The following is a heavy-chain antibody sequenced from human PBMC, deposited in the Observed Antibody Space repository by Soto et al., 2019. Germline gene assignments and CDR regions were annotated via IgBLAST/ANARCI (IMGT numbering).Heavy chain of an antibody. Sequence: PSETLSLTCTVSGGSISSYYWSWIRQPPGKGLEWIGYIYYSGSTNYNPSLKSRVTISVDTSKNQFSLKLSSVTAADTAVYYCARTSLIRETFDYWGQGTLVTVSS. CDR3: ARTSLIRETFDY. J-gene: IGHJ4*02. CDR1: GGSISSYY. CDR2: IYYSGST. D-gene: IGHD3-3*01. V-gene: IGHV4-59*08.